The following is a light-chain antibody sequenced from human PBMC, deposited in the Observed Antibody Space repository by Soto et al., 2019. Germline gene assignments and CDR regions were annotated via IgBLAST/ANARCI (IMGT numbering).Light chain of an antibody. Sequence: QSVLTQPPSASGTPGQRATISCSGSSSNIGSNTVNWYQQLPGTAPKLLIYSNNQRPSGVPDRFSGSKSGTSASLAISGLQSEDEADYYCAAWDDSLNGFYVFATGTKLTVL. V-gene: IGLV1-44*01. CDR2: SNN. J-gene: IGLJ1*01. CDR1: SSNIGSNT. CDR3: AAWDDSLNGFYV.